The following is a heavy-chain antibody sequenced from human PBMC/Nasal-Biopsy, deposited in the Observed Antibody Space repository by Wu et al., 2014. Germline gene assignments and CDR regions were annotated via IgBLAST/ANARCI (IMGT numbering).Heavy chain of an antibody. V-gene: IGHV1-18*01. D-gene: IGHD5-12*01. CDR3: ARGVFEGYADYLDS. J-gene: IGHJ4*02. CDR2: ISAYNGTT. CDR1: GYRFSGYG. Sequence: VKVSCKTSGYRFSGYGVTWVRQAPGQGLEWMGWISAYNGTTDAAHRVQGRVTLTTDASTSTAYMELRSLRSDDTAVYYCARGVFEGYADYLDSWGQGTLVTVSS.